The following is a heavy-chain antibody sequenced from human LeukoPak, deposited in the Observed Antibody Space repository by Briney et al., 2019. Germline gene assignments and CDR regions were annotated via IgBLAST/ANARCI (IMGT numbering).Heavy chain of an antibody. V-gene: IGHV3-15*01. CDR1: GFSFSYAW. J-gene: IGHJ5*02. D-gene: IGHD3-22*01. CDR2: IKSETAGATT. Sequence: KSGGSLRLSCAASGFSFSYAWMSWVRQAPGKGLEWLARIKSETAGATTDYAATVKGRFTISRDDSKNTLYLQMNSLKTEDTAVYFCAKTFHSDSAFGPWGQGALVTVSS. CDR3: AKTFHSDSAFGP.